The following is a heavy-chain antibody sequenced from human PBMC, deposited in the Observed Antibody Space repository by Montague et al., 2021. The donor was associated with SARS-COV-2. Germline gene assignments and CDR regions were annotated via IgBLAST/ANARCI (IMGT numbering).Heavy chain of an antibody. CDR1: GFTFSSYA. CDR2: ISGSGGST. CDR3: ANLWVIEEVTIFGVVTTHNWFDP. Sequence: SLRLSCAASGFTFSSYATSWVRQAPGKGLEWVSAISGSGGSTYYADSVKGRLTISRDNSKNTLYLQMNSLRAEDTAVYYCANLWVIEEVTIFGVVTTHNWFDPWGQGTLVTVSS. D-gene: IGHD3-3*01. J-gene: IGHJ5*02. V-gene: IGHV3-23*01.